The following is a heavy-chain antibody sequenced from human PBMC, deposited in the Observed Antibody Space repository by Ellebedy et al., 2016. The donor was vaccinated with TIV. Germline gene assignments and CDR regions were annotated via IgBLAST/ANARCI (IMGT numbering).Heavy chain of an antibody. D-gene: IGHD2-2*01. CDR2: ISAYNGNT. CDR3: ASRGCSSTSCPYYFDY. V-gene: IGHV1-18*01. J-gene: IGHJ4*02. CDR1: GYTFTSYG. Sequence: ASVKVSXXASGYTFTSYGISWVRQAPGQGLEWMGWISAYNGNTNYAQKFQGRVTMTRDTSISTAYMELSRLRSDDTAVYYCASRGCSSTSCPYYFDYWGQGTLVTVSS.